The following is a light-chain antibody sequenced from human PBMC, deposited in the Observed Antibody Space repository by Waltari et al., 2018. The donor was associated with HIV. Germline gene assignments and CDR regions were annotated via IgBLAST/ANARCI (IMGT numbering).Light chain of an antibody. J-gene: IGLJ1*01. Sequence: QSALTQPASVSGSPGQSITIPCTGTSSDVGSYNLFSWYQQQPGKAPKLMIYEVSKRPSGVSNRFSGSKSGNTASLTISGLQAEDEADYYCCSYAGSGDVFGTGTKVTVL. V-gene: IGLV2-23*02. CDR3: CSYAGSGDV. CDR1: SSDVGSYNL. CDR2: EVS.